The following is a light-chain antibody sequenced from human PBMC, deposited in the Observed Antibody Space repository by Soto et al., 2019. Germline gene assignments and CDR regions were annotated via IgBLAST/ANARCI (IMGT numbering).Light chain of an antibody. V-gene: IGKV1-39*01. CDR2: AAS. Sequence: DIRLTQSPPSLSASVGYRVTITCRASQSITNYLNWYKQRPGKAPELLIYAASSLQGGVPSRFSGSGSGTDFTLTISSLQPEDFATYYCQQTYITPRTFGQGTKVEIK. CDR3: QQTYITPRT. CDR1: QSITNY. J-gene: IGKJ1*01.